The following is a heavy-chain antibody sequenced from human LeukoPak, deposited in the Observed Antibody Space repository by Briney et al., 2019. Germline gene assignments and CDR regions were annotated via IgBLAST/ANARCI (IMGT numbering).Heavy chain of an antibody. CDR3: ARQPGAGWFDP. J-gene: IGHJ5*02. CDR2: INPGDSDT. Sequence: GESLKISCQASGYSFTSSWIGWARQMPGKGLEWMAIINPGDSDTRYSSSFQGQVTISADKSISTVYLQWGSLKASDTAMYYCARQPGAGWFDPWGQETLVTVSS. CDR1: GYSFTSSW. D-gene: IGHD3-10*01. V-gene: IGHV5-51*01.